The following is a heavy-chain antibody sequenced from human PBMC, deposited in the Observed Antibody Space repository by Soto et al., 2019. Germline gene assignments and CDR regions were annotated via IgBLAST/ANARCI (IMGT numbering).Heavy chain of an antibody. V-gene: IGHV3-23*01. CDR2: ISASGSRT. J-gene: IGHJ3*01. Sequence: EVQLLESGGGLVQPGGSLTLSCAVSGFTFNNYAMSWVRQAPGKGLEWDSGISASGSRTFYADSVKGRFTVSRDFSKNTLSLQMDSLRAEDTAVYFCGKDPNGDYVGGFEFWGPGTLVSVSS. CDR3: GKDPNGDYVGGFEF. D-gene: IGHD4-17*01. CDR1: GFTFNNYA.